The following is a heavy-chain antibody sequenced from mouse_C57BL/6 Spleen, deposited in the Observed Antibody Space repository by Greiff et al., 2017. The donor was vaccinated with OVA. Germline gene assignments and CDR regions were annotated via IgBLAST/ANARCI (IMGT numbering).Heavy chain of an antibody. D-gene: IGHD1-1*02. J-gene: IGHJ2*01. CDR3: TRAYGQRGYFDY. V-gene: IGHV5-9-1*02. CDR1: GFTFSSYA. Sequence: EVMLVESGEGLVKPGGSLKLSCAASGFTFSSYAMSWVRQTPEKRLEWVAYISSGGDYIYYADTVKGRFTISRDNARNTLYLQMSSLKSEDTAMYYCTRAYGQRGYFDYWGQGTTLTVSS. CDR2: ISSGGDYI.